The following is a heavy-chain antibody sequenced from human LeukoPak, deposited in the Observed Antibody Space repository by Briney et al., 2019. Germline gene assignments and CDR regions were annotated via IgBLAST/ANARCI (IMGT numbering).Heavy chain of an antibody. Sequence: GGSLRLSCAASGFTFSSYAMSWVRQAPGKGLEWVSAISGSGGSTYYADSVKGRFTISRDNSENTLYLQMSSLRAEDTAVYYCAKRRSSGWYWFDPWGQGTLVTVSS. CDR3: AKRRSSGWYWFDP. J-gene: IGHJ5*02. CDR2: ISGSGGST. D-gene: IGHD6-19*01. V-gene: IGHV3-23*01. CDR1: GFTFSSYA.